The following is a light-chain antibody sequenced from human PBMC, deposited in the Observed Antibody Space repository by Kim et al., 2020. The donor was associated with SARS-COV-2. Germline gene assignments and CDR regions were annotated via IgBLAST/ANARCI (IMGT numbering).Light chain of an antibody. CDR1: SRRSYY. V-gene: IGLV3-19*01. J-gene: IGLJ3*02. CDR3: TSRDSSGNHLV. CDR2: GEN. Sequence: GETVGSTSQGDSRRSYYASWYQQQPGQAPVLVIFGENNRPSGIPDRFSGSRSGNTVSLTITGAQAEDEADYYCTSRDSSGNHLVFGGGTKVTVL.